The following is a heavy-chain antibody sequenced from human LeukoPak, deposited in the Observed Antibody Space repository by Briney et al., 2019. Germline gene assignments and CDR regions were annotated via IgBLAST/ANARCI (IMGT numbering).Heavy chain of an antibody. CDR3: ARGGSGEGY. CDR2: INYSGST. CDR1: GGSISSGAHY. Sequence: SETLSLTCTVSGGSISSGAHYWSWIRQHPGKGLEWIGYINYSGSTSYNPSLKSRVTISVDTSKNQFSLKLSSVTAADTAVYYCARGGSGEGYWGQGTLVTLSS. V-gene: IGHV4-31*03. D-gene: IGHD3-10*01. J-gene: IGHJ4*02.